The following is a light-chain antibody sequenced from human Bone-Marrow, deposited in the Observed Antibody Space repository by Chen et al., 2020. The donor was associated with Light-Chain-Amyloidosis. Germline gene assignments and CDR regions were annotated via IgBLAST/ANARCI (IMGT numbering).Light chain of an antibody. CDR2: EDD. Sequence: NFMLTQPHSVPESPGKTVIISCTRSSGSIATNYVQWYQQRPGSSPTTVIYEDDQRPSGVPGRFSGSIDRSSNSASLTISGLKTEDEADYYCQSYQGSSQGVFGGGTKLPVL. CDR1: SGSIATNY. CDR3: QSYQGSSQGV. J-gene: IGLJ3*02. V-gene: IGLV6-57*01.